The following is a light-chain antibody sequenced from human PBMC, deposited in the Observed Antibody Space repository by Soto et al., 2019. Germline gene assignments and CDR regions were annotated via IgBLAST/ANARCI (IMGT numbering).Light chain of an antibody. CDR2: GAS. CDR3: HHCYDWRRR. CDR1: QSVAGN. Sequence: ERVMTQSPATLSVSRGERVTLSCRASQSVAGNLAWHQQKAGQAPRLLIYGASTRATGIPARFSGSGSGTAFTLTISSLPSEDFAFYYFHHCYDWRRRFGQGT. V-gene: IGKV3-15*01. J-gene: IGKJ1*01.